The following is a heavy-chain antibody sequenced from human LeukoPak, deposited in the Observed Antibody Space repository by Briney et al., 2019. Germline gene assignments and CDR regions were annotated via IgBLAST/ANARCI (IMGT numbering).Heavy chain of an antibody. CDR1: GFTFSSYW. V-gene: IGHV3-7*01. CDR3: AREFTLWSPHAFDI. Sequence: GGSLRLSCAASGFTFSSYWMSWVRQAPGRGLEWVANIKQDGSEKYYVDSVKGRFTISRDNAKNSLYLQMNSLRAEDTAVYYCAREFTLWSPHAFDIWGQGTMVTVFS. D-gene: IGHD2-21*01. CDR2: IKQDGSEK. J-gene: IGHJ3*02.